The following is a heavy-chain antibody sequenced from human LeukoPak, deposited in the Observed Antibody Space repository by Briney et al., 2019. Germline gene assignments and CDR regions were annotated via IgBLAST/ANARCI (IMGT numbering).Heavy chain of an antibody. V-gene: IGHV3-7*01. J-gene: IGHJ4*02. CDR2: IKQDGYEK. D-gene: IGHD1-26*01. Sequence: QPGGSLRLSCAASGFTFSSYAMSWVRQAPGKGLEWVANIKQDGYEKYYVDSVKGRFTISRDNAKNSLYLQMNSLRADDTAIYYCARDKIVGPTTLDYWGQGTLVTVSS. CDR3: ARDKIVGPTTLDY. CDR1: GFTFSSYA.